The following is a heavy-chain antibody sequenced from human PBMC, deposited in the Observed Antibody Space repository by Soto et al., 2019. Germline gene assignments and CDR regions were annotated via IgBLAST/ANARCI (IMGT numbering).Heavy chain of an antibody. CDR3: ARGLYCSGGSCYFPPPRYGMDV. J-gene: IGHJ6*02. Sequence: SETLSLTCAVYGGSFSGYYWSWIRQPPGKGLEWIGEINHSGSTNYNPSLKSRVTISVDTSKNHFSLKLSSVTAAATAVYYCARGLYCSGGSCYFPPPRYGMDVWGDGTTFTVS. CDR2: INHSGST. V-gene: IGHV4-34*01. CDR1: GGSFSGYY. D-gene: IGHD2-15*01.